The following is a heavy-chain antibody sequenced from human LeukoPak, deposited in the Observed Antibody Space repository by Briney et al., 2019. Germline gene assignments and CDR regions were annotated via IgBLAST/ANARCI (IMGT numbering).Heavy chain of an antibody. CDR1: GGSISSGSYD. CDR3: TKGRGI. V-gene: IGHV4-61*09. Sequence: SQTLSLTCSVSGGSISSGSYDWYWIRQPAGKGLEWIGHLYTSGRMSYNPSLKSRVTISVDTSKNQFSLKLTSVTAADTAVYYCTKGRGIWGQGTMVTVSS. CDR2: LYTSGRM. J-gene: IGHJ3*02. D-gene: IGHD3-10*01.